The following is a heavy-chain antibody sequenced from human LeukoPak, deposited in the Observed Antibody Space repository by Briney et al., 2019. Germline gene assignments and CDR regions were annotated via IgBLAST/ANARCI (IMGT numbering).Heavy chain of an antibody. Sequence: GGSLRLSCAASGFTVSSNYMSWVRRAPGKGLEWVSVIYSGGSTYYADSVKGRFTVSRDNSKNTLYLQMNSLRAEDTAVYYCARESSFRSGWYYFDYWGQGTLVTVSS. V-gene: IGHV3-66*01. CDR3: ARESSFRSGWYYFDY. J-gene: IGHJ4*02. CDR1: GFTVSSNY. D-gene: IGHD6-19*01. CDR2: IYSGGST.